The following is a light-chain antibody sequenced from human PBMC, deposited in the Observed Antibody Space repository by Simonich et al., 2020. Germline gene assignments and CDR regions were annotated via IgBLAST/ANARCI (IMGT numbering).Light chain of an antibody. Sequence: QSALTQPASVSGSPGQSITISCTGTSSDVGGYNYVSWYQQHPGKAPKLMFYDVRRRPSGVSTRVSGSKSGNTSSLTISGLQAEDEADYYCSSYTSSSTWVFGGGTKLTVL. CDR3: SSYTSSSTWV. V-gene: IGLV2-14*01. CDR2: DVR. CDR1: SSDVGGYNY. J-gene: IGLJ3*02.